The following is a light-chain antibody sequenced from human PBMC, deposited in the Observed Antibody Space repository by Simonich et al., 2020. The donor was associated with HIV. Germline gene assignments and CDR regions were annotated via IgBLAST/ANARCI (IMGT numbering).Light chain of an antibody. CDR1: SSDVNTYNY. CDR3: SSYIISGV. J-gene: IGLJ3*02. Sequence: QSALTQPASVSGSPGQSITISCTGTSSDVNTYNYLSWYQQHPGKAPKLMIYDVTKPPSGVSNRFSGSKSGNTASLTISGLQAEDEAHYYCSSYIISGVFGGGTKLTVL. V-gene: IGLV2-14*01. CDR2: DVT.